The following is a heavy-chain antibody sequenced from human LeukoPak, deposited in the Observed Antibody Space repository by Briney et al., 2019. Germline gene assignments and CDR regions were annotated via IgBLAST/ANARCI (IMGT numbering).Heavy chain of an antibody. Sequence: SETLSLTCTVSGGSISSYYWSWIRQPPGKGLEGIGYIYYSGSTNYNPSLNSRVTISVDTSKNQFSRKLGSVTAADPAGYSCGGPPVQWWPSPPVYWGQGTLVTVSS. CDR2: IYYSGST. J-gene: IGHJ4*02. CDR1: GGSISSYY. D-gene: IGHD2-15*01. CDR3: GGPPVQWWPSPPVY. V-gene: IGHV4-59*01.